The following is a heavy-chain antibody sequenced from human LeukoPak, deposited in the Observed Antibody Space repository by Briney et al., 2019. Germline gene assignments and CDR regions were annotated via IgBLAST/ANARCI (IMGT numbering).Heavy chain of an antibody. CDR2: ITGSDGRT. CDR1: GFSFSSYA. J-gene: IGHJ4*02. Sequence: PGGSLRLSCAASGFSFSSYAMSWVRQAPGKGLEWVSYITGSDGRTWYPDSVKGRLTISRDNSKNTLYLQMNSLRAEDTAVYYCAKDIGYGSGSYSPRGDYWGQGILVTVSS. D-gene: IGHD3-10*01. CDR3: AKDIGYGSGSYSPRGDY. V-gene: IGHV3-23*01.